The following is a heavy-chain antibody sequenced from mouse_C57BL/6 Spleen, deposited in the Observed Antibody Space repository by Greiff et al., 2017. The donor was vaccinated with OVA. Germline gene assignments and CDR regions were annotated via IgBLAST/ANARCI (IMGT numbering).Heavy chain of an antibody. CDR2: IDPSDSYT. V-gene: IGHV1-69*01. Sequence: VQLQQPGAELVMPGASVKLSCKASGYTFTSYWMHWVKQRPGQGLEWIGEIDPSDSYTNYNQKFKGKSTLTVDKSSSTAYMQLSSLTSEDSAVYYCARLGTTWYFDVWGTGTTVTVSS. CDR3: ARLGTTWYFDV. J-gene: IGHJ1*03. D-gene: IGHD2-3*01. CDR1: GYTFTSYW.